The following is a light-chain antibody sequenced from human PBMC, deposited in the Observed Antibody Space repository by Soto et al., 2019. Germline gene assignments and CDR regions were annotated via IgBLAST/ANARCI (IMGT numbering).Light chain of an antibody. CDR1: SSDVGGYNF. CDR2: EVS. V-gene: IGLV2-14*01. CDR3: ASYSNTNTVL. J-gene: IGLJ2*01. Sequence: QSALTQPASVSGSPGQSITISCTGTSSDVGGYNFVSWYHQHSGKAPRLMIYEVSSRPSGVSNRFSGSKSGNTASLTISGLQAEDEGDYYCASYSNTNTVLFGGGTKLTVL.